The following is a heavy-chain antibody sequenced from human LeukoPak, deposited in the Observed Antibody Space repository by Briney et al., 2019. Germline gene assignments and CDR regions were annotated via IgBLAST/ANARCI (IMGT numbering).Heavy chain of an antibody. CDR3: ARVHGAYPFDS. Sequence: PGGSLRLSCAASGFTFSSYSMNWVRQAPGKGLEWVSYISSSSTTIYYADSVKGRFTISRDNAKNSLYLQMNSLRAEDTAVYYCARVHGAYPFDSWGQGTLVTVSS. D-gene: IGHD4/OR15-4a*01. CDR2: ISSSSTTI. CDR1: GFTFSSYS. J-gene: IGHJ4*02. V-gene: IGHV3-48*01.